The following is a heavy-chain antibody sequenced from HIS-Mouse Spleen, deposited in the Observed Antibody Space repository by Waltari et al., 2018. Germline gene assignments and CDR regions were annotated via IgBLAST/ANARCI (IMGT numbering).Heavy chain of an antibody. V-gene: IGHV4-39*07. D-gene: IGHD6-13*01. CDR3: AREIPYSSSWYDWYFDL. CDR2: IYYSGRP. J-gene: IGHJ2*01. Sequence: QLQLQESGPGLVKPSETLSLPCTVSGGSIRSSSYYWGWIRQPPGKGLEWIGGIYYSGRPYYNPSLKSRVTISVDTSKNQFSLKLSSVTAADTAVYYCAREIPYSSSWYDWYFDLWGRGTLVTVSS. CDR1: GGSIRSSSYY.